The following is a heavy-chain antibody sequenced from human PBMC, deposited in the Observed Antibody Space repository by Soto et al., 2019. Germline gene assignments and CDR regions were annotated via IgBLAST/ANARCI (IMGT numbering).Heavy chain of an antibody. V-gene: IGHV5-51*01. CDR1: GYSFTFYW. Sequence: PGESLKSSGQGSGYSFTFYWIAWVXQMPGKGLEWMGIIYPGDSDTRYSPSFQGQVTISADKSISTAYLQWSSLKASDTAMYYCAFSRHLGLGDYWGQGTLVTVSS. CDR3: AFSRHLGLGDY. D-gene: IGHD3-16*01. J-gene: IGHJ4*02. CDR2: IYPGDSDT.